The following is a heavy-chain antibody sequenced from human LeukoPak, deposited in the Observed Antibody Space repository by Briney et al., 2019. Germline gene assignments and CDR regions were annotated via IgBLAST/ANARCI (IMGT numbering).Heavy chain of an antibody. Sequence: PSETLSLTCTVSGGSISSNTYYWGWIRQPPGKGLEWIGSIYYSGSTYYNPSLKSRVTISVDTSKKQFSLKLSSVTAADTAVYYCARHVGFITMVRGVINNNWFDPWGQGTLVTVSS. V-gene: IGHV4-39*01. J-gene: IGHJ5*02. CDR3: ARHVGFITMVRGVINNNWFDP. CDR1: GGSISSNTYY. D-gene: IGHD3-10*01. CDR2: IYYSGST.